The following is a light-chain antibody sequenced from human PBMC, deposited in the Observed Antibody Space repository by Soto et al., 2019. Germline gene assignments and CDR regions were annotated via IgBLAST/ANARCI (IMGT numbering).Light chain of an antibody. CDR2: DAS. V-gene: IGKV3-11*01. CDR3: QQRSNWPLT. J-gene: IGKJ4*01. CDR1: QSVSSN. Sequence: EIVLTQSPGTLSLSPVERATLSCRASQSVSSNLAWYQQKPGQAPRLLIYDASNRATGIPARFSGSGSGTDFTLTISSLEPEDFAVYYCQQRSNWPLTFGGGTKVDIK.